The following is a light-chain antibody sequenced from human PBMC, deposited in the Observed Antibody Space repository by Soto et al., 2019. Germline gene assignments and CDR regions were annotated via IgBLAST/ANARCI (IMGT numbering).Light chain of an antibody. CDR1: QSVSSSY. Sequence: EIVLTQSPGTLSLSPGERATLSCRASQSVSSSYLAWYQQKPGQAPRLLIYDASSRATGIPDRFSGGGSGTDFTLTISRLEPEDCAVYYGQQFSSYPLTFGGGTKVDIK. CDR2: DAS. CDR3: QQFSSYPLT. J-gene: IGKJ4*01. V-gene: IGKV3-20*01.